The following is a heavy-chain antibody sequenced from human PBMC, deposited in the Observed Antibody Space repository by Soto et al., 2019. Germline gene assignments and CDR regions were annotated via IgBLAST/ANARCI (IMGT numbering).Heavy chain of an antibody. J-gene: IGHJ6*02. CDR2: ISAYNGNT. V-gene: IGHV1-18*01. Sequence: QVQLVQSGAEVKKPGASVKVSCKASGYTFTSYGITWVRQAPGQGLEWMGWISAYNGNTNYAQNLQGRVTMATVTTTTTAYMALRSLRSDDTAVYYCARDDGFGESDVWGQGTTVTVSS. CDR1: GYTFTSYG. CDR3: ARDDGFGESDV. D-gene: IGHD3-10*01.